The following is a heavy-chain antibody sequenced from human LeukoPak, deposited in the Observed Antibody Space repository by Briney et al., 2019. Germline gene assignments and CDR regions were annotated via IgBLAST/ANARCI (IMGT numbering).Heavy chain of an antibody. Sequence: SETLSLTCAVSSESISSGNWWSWVRQPPGKGLEWIGQILPRGSTTYNPSLESRVTISVDKSKNQFSLTLTSVTAADTAIYYCARVMGESWYFYMDVWGKGTTVTVSS. D-gene: IGHD3-16*01. J-gene: IGHJ6*03. V-gene: IGHV4-4*02. CDR1: SESISSGNW. CDR2: ILPRGST. CDR3: ARVMGESWYFYMDV.